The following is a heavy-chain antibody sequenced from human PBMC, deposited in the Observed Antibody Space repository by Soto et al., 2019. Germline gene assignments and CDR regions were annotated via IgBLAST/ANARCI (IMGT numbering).Heavy chain of an antibody. CDR1: GFTFSNYA. Sequence: GGSLRLSCAASGFTFSNYAMTWVRQAPGKGLEWVSGISASGGSTYYADSVKSRVTISRDNSKNTVYLQMHSLRADDTAVYFCAKDRDYSDNWDPLDVWGQGTTVTVSS. D-gene: IGHD1-1*01. CDR3: AKDRDYSDNWDPLDV. J-gene: IGHJ6*02. V-gene: IGHV3-23*01. CDR2: ISASGGST.